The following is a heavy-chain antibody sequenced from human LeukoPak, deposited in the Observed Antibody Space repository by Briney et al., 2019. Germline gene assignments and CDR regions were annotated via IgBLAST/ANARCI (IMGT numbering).Heavy chain of an antibody. J-gene: IGHJ4*02. V-gene: IGHV3-7*01. CDR3: ARGGTFVSDY. CDR2: IKSDGSEK. D-gene: IGHD1-1*01. CDR1: GFTFSTFW. Sequence: GGSLRLSCAASGFTFSTFWMSWVRQAPGRGLEWVANIKSDGSEKYYVDSMKGRFTVSRDNAKNSLYLQMDSLRAEDTAVYYCARGGTFVSDYWGQGTLVTVSS.